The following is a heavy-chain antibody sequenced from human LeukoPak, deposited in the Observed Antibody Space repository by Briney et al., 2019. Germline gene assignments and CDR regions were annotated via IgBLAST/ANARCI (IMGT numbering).Heavy chain of an antibody. CDR3: AKHMTSVTTNFEH. D-gene: IGHD4-17*01. J-gene: IGHJ4*02. CDR1: GFTFSTYG. CDR2: IWYDGSNK. V-gene: IGHV3-33*06. Sequence: GGSLRLSCAASGFTFSTYGMHWVRQAPGKGLEWVAVIWYDGSNKYYADSVKGRFIISRDNSKNTLYLQMNGLRAEDTAVYYCAKHMTSVTTNFEHWGQGTLVTSSS.